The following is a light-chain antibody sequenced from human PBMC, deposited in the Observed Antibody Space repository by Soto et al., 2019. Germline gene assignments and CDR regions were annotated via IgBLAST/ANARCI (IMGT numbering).Light chain of an antibody. Sequence: EIVMTQSPATLSVSPGGRATLSCRASQSGSSDLAWYQQKPGQPPRLLIYGASARAAGIPARFSGSGSGTEFTLTISSLQSEDFAVYYCQQYTAWPPFTFGQGTKLEIK. CDR2: GAS. J-gene: IGKJ2*01. CDR1: QSGSSD. V-gene: IGKV3-15*01. CDR3: QQYTAWPPFT.